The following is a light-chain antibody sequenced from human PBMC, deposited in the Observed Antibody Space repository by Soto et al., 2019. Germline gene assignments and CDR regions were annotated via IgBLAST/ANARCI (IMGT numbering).Light chain of an antibody. CDR1: QSIRNY. J-gene: IGKJ3*01. Sequence: DIQMTQSPSSLSASVGDRVTITCRASQSIRNYLNWYQQKPGKVPNLLIYGASSLQSGVPSRFSGSGSETDFTPTINNLQPEDFATYYCQQSYTAVYTFGPGTEVDIK. V-gene: IGKV1-39*01. CDR3: QQSYTAVYT. CDR2: GAS.